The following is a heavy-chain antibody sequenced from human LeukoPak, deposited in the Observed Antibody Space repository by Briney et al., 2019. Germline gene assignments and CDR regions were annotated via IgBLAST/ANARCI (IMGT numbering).Heavy chain of an antibody. CDR2: MNPNSANT. CDR3: ARGPPESSNSDY. CDR1: GYTFTSYD. V-gene: IGHV1-8*01. Sequence: GASVKVSCKASGYTFTSYDINWVRQATGQGLEWMGWMNPNSANTGYAQKFQGRVTMTRNTSINTAYMELSSLRSEDTAVYYCARGPPESSNSDYWGQGTLVTVSS. D-gene: IGHD6-13*01. J-gene: IGHJ4*02.